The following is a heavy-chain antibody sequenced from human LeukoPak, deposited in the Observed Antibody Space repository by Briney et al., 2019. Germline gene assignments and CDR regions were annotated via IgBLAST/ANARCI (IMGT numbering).Heavy chain of an antibody. V-gene: IGHV3-48*04. D-gene: IGHD2-2*01. Sequence: GGSLRLSCAASGFNFSSYSMNWVRQAPGKGLEWVSYISSSSSTIYYADSVKGRFTISRDNAKNSLYLQMNSLRAEDTAVYYCARSGVEEYQLPIDYWGQGTLVTVSS. J-gene: IGHJ4*02. CDR3: ARSGVEEYQLPIDY. CDR2: ISSSSSTI. CDR1: GFNFSSYS.